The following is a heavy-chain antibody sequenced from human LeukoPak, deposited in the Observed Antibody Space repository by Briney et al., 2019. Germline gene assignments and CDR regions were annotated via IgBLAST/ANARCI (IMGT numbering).Heavy chain of an antibody. CDR1: GYTFTSYY. Sequence: ASVKVSCKASGYTFTSYYMHWVRQAPGQGLEWMGIINPSGGSTSYAQKFQGRVTMTRDTSTSTVYMELSSLRSEDTAVYYCARARGYSYGNRRGFFDYWGQGTLVTVSS. CDR3: ARARGYSYGNRRGFFDY. J-gene: IGHJ4*02. D-gene: IGHD5-18*01. CDR2: INPSGGST. V-gene: IGHV1-46*01.